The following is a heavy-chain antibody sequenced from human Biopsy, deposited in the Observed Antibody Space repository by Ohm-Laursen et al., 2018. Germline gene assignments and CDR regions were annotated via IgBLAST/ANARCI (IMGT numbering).Heavy chain of an antibody. D-gene: IGHD3-10*01. V-gene: IGHV1-69*04. CDR3: ARGGSGSGYYGMDV. CDR2: IIPIVDIV. Sequence: EASVKVSCKASGDTFNKYGIFWVRQAPGQGLEWMGRIIPIVDIVNYAQRFQGRVTMTADKSTSTAYLDLSSLISEDTAVYYCARGGSGSGYYGMDVWGQGNPGHRLL. CDR1: GDTFNKYG. J-gene: IGHJ6*02.